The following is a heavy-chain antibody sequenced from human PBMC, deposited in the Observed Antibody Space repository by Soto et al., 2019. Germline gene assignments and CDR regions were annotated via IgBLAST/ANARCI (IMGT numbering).Heavy chain of an antibody. J-gene: IGHJ6*02. V-gene: IGHV1-8*01. Sequence: ASVKVSCKASGCTFTSYDINWVRQATGQGLEWMGWMNPNSGNTGYAQKFQGRVTMTRNTSISTAYMELSSLRSEDTAVYYCARSFGVVTSYYYYYGMDVWGQGTTVTVSS. CDR3: ARSFGVVTSYYYYYGMDV. CDR2: MNPNSGNT. D-gene: IGHD3-3*01. CDR1: GCTFTSYD.